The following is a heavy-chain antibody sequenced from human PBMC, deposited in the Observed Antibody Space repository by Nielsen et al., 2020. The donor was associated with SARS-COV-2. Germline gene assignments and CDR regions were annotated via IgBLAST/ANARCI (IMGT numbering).Heavy chain of an antibody. V-gene: IGHV3-30-3*01. J-gene: IGHJ6*03. CDR3: ARSQYNWNDGYYYYYMDV. CDR2: ISYDGSNK. Sequence: GESLKISCAASGFTFSSYAMHWVRQAPGKGLEWVAVISYDGSNKYYADSVKGRFTISRDNSKNTLYLQMNSLRAEDTAVYYCARSQYNWNDGYYYYYMDVWGKGTTVTVSS. CDR1: GFTFSSYA. D-gene: IGHD1-1*01.